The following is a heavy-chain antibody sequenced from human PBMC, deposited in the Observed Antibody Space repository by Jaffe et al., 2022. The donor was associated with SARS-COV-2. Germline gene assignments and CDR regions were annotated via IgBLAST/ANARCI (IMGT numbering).Heavy chain of an antibody. J-gene: IGHJ3*01. CDR2: ISGSGAGT. D-gene: IGHD2-2*01. CDR1: GFTFSNYV. Sequence: EVQLLDSGGGLVQPGGSLRLSCAASGFTFSNYVMSWVRQAPGKGLEWVSSISGSGAGTYYADSVKGRFTVSRDNSKDTLYVQMNSLRAEDTAIYYCAREDCSLNNCYWGLNAFDVWGQGTMLTVSS. V-gene: IGHV3-23*01. CDR3: AREDCSLNNCYWGLNAFDV.